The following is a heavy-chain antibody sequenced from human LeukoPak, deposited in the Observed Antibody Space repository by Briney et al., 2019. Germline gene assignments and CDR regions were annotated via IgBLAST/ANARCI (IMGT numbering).Heavy chain of an antibody. V-gene: IGHV3-23*01. Sequence: PGGSLRLSCAASGFTFSSYGMSWVRQAPGKGLEWVSAISGSGDNTYYADSVKGRFTISRDNSRNTLFLQMNSLRAEDTAVYYCAKTLAYCGGDCYSDVFDIWGQGTMVTVSS. CDR1: GFTFSSYG. CDR3: AKTLAYCGGDCYSDVFDI. J-gene: IGHJ3*02. CDR2: ISGSGDNT. D-gene: IGHD2-21*02.